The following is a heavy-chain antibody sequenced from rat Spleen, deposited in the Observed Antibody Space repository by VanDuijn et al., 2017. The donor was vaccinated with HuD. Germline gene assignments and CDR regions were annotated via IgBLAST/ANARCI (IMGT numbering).Heavy chain of an antibody. Sequence: EVQLVESGGGLVQPGRSLTLSCAASGFPLSDYYMAWVRQAPTKGLEWVASISYDGGTTYYRDSVKGRFTISRDNAERSLYLQMDSLRSEDTASYYCTRGSDWYFDFWGPGTMVTVSS. CDR1: GFPLSDYY. V-gene: IGHV5-20*01. CDR3: TRGSDWYFDF. CDR2: ISYDGGTT. J-gene: IGHJ1*01.